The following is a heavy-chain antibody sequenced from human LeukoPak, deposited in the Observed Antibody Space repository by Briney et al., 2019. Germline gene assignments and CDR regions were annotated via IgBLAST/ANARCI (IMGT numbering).Heavy chain of an antibody. Sequence: PGGSLRLSCAASGFTFNNYAMNWVRQAPGKGLEWVAVISYDGSNKYYADSVKGRFTISRDNSKNTLYLQMNSLRAEDTAVYYCARDGYYYDSSGNNFDYWGQGTLVTVSS. V-gene: IGHV3-30-3*01. D-gene: IGHD3-22*01. J-gene: IGHJ4*02. CDR3: ARDGYYYDSSGNNFDY. CDR2: ISYDGSNK. CDR1: GFTFNNYA.